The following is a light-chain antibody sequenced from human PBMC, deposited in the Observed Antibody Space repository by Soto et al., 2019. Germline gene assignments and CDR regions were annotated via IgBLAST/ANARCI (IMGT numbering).Light chain of an antibody. Sequence: QTVVTQEPSFSVSPGWTVTLTCGLSSGSVSTSYYPSWYQQTPGQAPRTLIYNTNTRSSGVPDRFSGSILGNKAALTITGAQADDESDYYCVLFMGSGISVFGTGTKVTVL. CDR3: VLFMGSGISV. J-gene: IGLJ1*01. CDR2: NTN. V-gene: IGLV8-61*01. CDR1: SGSVSTSYY.